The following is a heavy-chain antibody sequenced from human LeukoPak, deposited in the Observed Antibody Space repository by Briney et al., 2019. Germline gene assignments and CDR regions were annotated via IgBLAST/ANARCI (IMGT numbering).Heavy chain of an antibody. D-gene: IGHD3-3*01. Sequence: VASVKVSCKASGYTITSYGIIWVRQAPGQGPDWMGWISAYNGNTNYAQKLQGRVTMTTDTSTSTAYMEPRSLRSDDTAVYYCATFTFWSGYYPFDYWGQGTLVTVSS. V-gene: IGHV1-18*01. J-gene: IGHJ4*02. CDR2: ISAYNGNT. CDR1: GYTITSYG. CDR3: ATFTFWSGYYPFDY.